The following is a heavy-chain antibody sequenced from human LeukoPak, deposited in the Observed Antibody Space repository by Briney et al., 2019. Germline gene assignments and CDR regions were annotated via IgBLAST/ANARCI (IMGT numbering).Heavy chain of an antibody. CDR3: ANGYHYTSNLYVHFQH. J-gene: IGHJ1*01. CDR2: ISYDGSNK. Sequence: GGSLRLSCAASGSTFSSYGMHWVRQAPGKGLEWVAVISYDGSNKYYADSVKGRFTISRDNSKNTLYLQMNSLRAEDTAVYYCANGYHYTSNLYVHFQHWGQGTLVTVSS. V-gene: IGHV3-30*18. D-gene: IGHD6-13*01. CDR1: GSTFSSYG.